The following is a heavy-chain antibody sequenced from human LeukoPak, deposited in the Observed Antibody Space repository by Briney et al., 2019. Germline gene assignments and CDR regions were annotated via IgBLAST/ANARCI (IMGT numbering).Heavy chain of an antibody. J-gene: IGHJ4*02. CDR3: ASLTVAGTPEVDY. V-gene: IGHV1-69*06. CDR1: GGTFSSYA. D-gene: IGHD6-19*01. Sequence: EASVKVSCKASGGTFSSYAISWVRQAPGQGLEWTGGIIPIFGTANYAQKFQGRVTITADKSTGTAYMELSSLRSEDTAVYYCASLTVAGTPEVDYWGQGTLVTVSS. CDR2: IIPIFGTA.